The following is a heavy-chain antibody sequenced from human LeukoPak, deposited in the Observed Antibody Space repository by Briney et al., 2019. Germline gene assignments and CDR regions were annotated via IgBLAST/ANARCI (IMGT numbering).Heavy chain of an antibody. J-gene: IGHJ3*02. CDR1: GYTFTSYY. D-gene: IGHD2-8*01. V-gene: IGHV1-46*01. Sequence: ASVKVSCKASGYTFTSYYMHWVRQAPGQGLEWMGIINPSGGSTSYAQKFQGRVTMTRDTSTSTVYMELSSLRSEDTAVYYCARDGANPVLPEDAFDIWGQGTMVTVSS. CDR3: ARDGANPVLPEDAFDI. CDR2: INPSGGST.